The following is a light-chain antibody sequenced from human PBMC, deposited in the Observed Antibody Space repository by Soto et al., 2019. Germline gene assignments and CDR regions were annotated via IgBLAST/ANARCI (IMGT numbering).Light chain of an antibody. J-gene: IGKJ4*01. CDR2: DAS. CDR3: QQRSNWPPLT. V-gene: IGKV3-11*01. CDR1: QSVSSY. Sequence: EIVFTQSPATLSLSPGERATLSCRASQSVSSYLAWYQQKPGQAPRLLIYDASNGATGIPARFSGSGSGTDFTLTISSLEPEDFAVYYCQQRSNWPPLTFGGGTKVDIK.